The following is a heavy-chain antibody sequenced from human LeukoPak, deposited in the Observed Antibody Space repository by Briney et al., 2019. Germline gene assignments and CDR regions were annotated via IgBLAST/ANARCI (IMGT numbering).Heavy chain of an antibody. J-gene: IGHJ4*02. CDR3: ATAPLNGYSSGWYSFDY. Sequence: SETLSLTCTVSGGSISSYYWSWIRQPPGKGLEWVAYIYSNGNTNYNPSLKSRVTISVDTSKNQFSLKVSSVTAADTAVYYCATAPLNGYSSGWYSFDYWGQGALVTVSS. CDR2: IYSNGNT. CDR1: GGSISSYY. V-gene: IGHV4-59*01. D-gene: IGHD6-19*01.